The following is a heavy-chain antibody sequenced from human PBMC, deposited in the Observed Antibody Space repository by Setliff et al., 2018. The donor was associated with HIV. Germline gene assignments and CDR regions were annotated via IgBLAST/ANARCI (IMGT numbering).Heavy chain of an antibody. V-gene: IGHV3-48*03. CDR3: ARAVVLTFGCLDS. D-gene: IGHD3-16*01. J-gene: IGHJ4*02. CDR2: INVDVRAT. Sequence: GGSLRLSCAASGFSFQSYNIHWVRQAPGKGLEWVSYINVDVRATFYADSVKGRLTISRDNTKNTVNLQMNSLRADDTAVYYCARAVVLTFGCLDSWGQGKMVTVSS. CDR1: GFSFQSYN.